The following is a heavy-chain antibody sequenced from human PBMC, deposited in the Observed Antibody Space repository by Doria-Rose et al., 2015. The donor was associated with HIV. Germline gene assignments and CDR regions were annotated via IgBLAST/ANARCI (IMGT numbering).Heavy chain of an antibody. V-gene: IGHV1-3*01. CDR1: GYTFSAYA. Sequence: QVQLVQSGAEVKEPGASVTVSCKTSGYTFSAYAIHWVRQAPGQRLEWMGWPNVGNGDTRYSRKFQGRVTVTSDTSANTGYMALSSLRSEDTAVYYCARIHSLSSSSLGHWGQGTLVTVSS. J-gene: IGHJ4*02. CDR2: PNVGNGDT. CDR3: ARIHSLSSSSLGH. D-gene: IGHD6-13*01.